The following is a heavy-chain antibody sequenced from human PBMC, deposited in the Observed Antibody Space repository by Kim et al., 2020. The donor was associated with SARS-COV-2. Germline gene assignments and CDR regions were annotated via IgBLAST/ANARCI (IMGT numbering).Heavy chain of an antibody. CDR2: T. CDR3: AREEQLVLFDY. V-gene: IGHV4-39*07. J-gene: IGHJ4*02. Sequence: TSYNPSLKSRVTISVDTSKNQFSLKLSSVTAADTAVYYCAREEQLVLFDYWGQRTLVTVSS. D-gene: IGHD6-13*01.